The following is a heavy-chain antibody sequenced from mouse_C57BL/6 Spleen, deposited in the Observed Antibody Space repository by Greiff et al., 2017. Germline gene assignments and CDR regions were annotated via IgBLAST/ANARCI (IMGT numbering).Heavy chain of an antibody. J-gene: IGHJ1*03. D-gene: IGHD4-1*01. Sequence: VQVVESGAELMKPGASVKLSCKATGYTFTGYWIEWVKQRPGHGLEGIGEILPGGGSTKYNEKFKGKATFTADPSSNTAYMQLSRLTTEDSAIYYCARSPANWDWYFDVWGTGTTVTVSA. CDR3: ARSPANWDWYFDV. V-gene: IGHV1-9*01. CDR2: ILPGGGST. CDR1: GYTFTGYW.